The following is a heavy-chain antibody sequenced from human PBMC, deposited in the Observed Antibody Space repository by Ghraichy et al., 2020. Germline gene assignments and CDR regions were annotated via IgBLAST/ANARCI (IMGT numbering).Heavy chain of an antibody. V-gene: IGHV4-4*09. CDR2: IYTSGST. CDR1: GGSISSYY. Sequence: SETLSLTCTVSGGSISSYYWSWIRQPPGKGLEWIGYIYTSGSTNYNPSLKSRVTISVDTSKNQFSLKLSSVTAADTAVYYCAALSSGVTLGWYSVSDRAFDIWGQGTMVTVSS. J-gene: IGHJ3*02. CDR3: AALSSGVTLGWYSVSDRAFDI. D-gene: IGHD6-19*01.